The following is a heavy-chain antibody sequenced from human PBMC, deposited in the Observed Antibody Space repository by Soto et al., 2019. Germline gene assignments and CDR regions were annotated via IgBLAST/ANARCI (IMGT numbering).Heavy chain of an antibody. J-gene: IGHJ5*02. Sequence: PSETLSLTCSVSVGSISSYYWSWIRQPPGEGLEWIGYIYYSGRTNYNPSLKSRVTISVDPSKNQFSLKLSSVTAADTAVYYCARGYCSSTICYIWDNWFDPWGQGTLVTVSS. CDR3: ARGYCSSTICYIWDNWFDP. D-gene: IGHD2-2*02. CDR2: IYYSGRT. CDR1: VGSISSYY. V-gene: IGHV4-59*01.